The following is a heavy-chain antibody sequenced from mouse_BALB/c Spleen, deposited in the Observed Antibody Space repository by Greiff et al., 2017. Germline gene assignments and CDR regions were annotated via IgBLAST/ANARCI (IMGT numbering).Heavy chain of an antibody. Sequence: VQLQQSGAELMKPGASVKISCKATGYTFSSYWIAWVKQRPGHGLEWIGEILPGSGSTNYNEKFKGKATFTADTSSNTAYMQLSSLTSEDSAVYYGAKMAPYYGIAYWGQGTLVTVSA. D-gene: IGHD2-10*01. CDR2: ILPGSGST. CDR1: GYTFSSYW. J-gene: IGHJ3*01. V-gene: IGHV1-9*01. CDR3: AKMAPYYGIAY.